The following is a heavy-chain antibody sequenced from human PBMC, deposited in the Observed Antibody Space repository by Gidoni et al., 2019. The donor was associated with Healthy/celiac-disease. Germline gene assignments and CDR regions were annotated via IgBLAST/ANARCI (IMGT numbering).Heavy chain of an antibody. V-gene: IGHV4-34*01. Sequence: QVQLQQWGAGLVKPSETLSLTCAGHGGSFSCYYRSWIRQPPGQGLEWIGEINHSGSTNYNPSLKSRVTISVDTSKNQFSLKLSSVTAADTAVYYCARQVGVITGTESYYYYGMDVWGQGTTVTVSS. CDR1: GGSFSCYY. J-gene: IGHJ6*02. CDR2: INHSGST. D-gene: IGHD1-20*01. CDR3: ARQVGVITGTESYYYYGMDV.